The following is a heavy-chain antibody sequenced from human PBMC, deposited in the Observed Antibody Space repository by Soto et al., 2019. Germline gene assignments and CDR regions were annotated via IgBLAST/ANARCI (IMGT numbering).Heavy chain of an antibody. CDR2: ISSSGSTI. CDR1: GFTFSDYY. V-gene: IGHV3-11*01. Sequence: VQLVESGGGLVKPGGSLRLSCAASGFTFSDYYMSWIRQAPGKGLGWVSYISSSGSTIYYADSVKGRFTIYRDNAKNSLYLQMHSLRADDTAVYYCASEDVSTMVRGGAFDIWGQGTMVTVSS. J-gene: IGHJ3*02. D-gene: IGHD3-10*01. CDR3: ASEDVSTMVRGGAFDI.